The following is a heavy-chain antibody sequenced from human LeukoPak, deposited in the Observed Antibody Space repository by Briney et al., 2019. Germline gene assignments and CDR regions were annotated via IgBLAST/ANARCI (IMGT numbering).Heavy chain of an antibody. V-gene: IGHV3-53*01. CDR2: IFAGGAT. D-gene: IGHD6-13*01. CDR1: GFTVNSNY. J-gene: IGHJ4*02. CDR3: ATSFGPVIAAAGTGAD. Sequence: GGSLRLSCAASGFTVNSNYMTWVRQAPGKGLEWVSVIFAGGATYFAGSVKGRFTLSRDNSKNTLFLQMNYVRAEDTAVYYCATSFGPVIAAAGTGADWGQGTLVTVSS.